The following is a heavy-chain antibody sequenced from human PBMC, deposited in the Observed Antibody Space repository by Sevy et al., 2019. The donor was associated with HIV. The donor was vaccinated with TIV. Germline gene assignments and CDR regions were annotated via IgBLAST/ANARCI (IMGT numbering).Heavy chain of an antibody. Sequence: GGFLRLSCAASGFTFSDYYMSWIRQAPGKGLEWVSDISSGSTYTKYADSVKGRFTISRDNAKNSLYLQMNSLRVEDTAIYYCARDRRNYAGQYFDYWGQGTLVTVSS. V-gene: IGHV3-11*06. J-gene: IGHJ4*02. CDR3: ARDRRNYAGQYFDY. D-gene: IGHD1-7*01. CDR1: GFTFSDYY. CDR2: ISSGSTYT.